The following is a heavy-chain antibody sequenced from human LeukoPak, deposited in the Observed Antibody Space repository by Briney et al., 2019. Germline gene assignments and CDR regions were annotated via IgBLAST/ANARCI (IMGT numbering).Heavy chain of an antibody. Sequence: SETLSLTCAVYGGSFNDYYWTWIRQPPGKGLEWIGEMNHSRRTNYSPSLKSRVTISVDTSKNQFSLKLSSVTAADTAVYYCASISLSLAARDYFDYWGQGTLVTVSS. CDR1: GGSFNDYY. CDR3: ASISLSLAARDYFDY. CDR2: MNHSRRT. J-gene: IGHJ4*02. V-gene: IGHV4-34*01. D-gene: IGHD6-6*01.